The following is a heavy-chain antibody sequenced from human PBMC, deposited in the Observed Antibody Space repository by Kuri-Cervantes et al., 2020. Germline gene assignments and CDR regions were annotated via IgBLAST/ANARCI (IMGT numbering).Heavy chain of an antibody. J-gene: IGHJ4*02. CDR2: ISWNSGSI. D-gene: IGHD3-22*01. CDR1: GPTVSSNY. Sequence: GGSLRLSCAAPGPTVSSNYMSWFPQAPGRGLEWVSGISWNSGSIGYADSVKGRFTISRDNAKNSLYLQMNSLRAEDTALYYCAKWARGWYVDYWGQGTLVTVSS. V-gene: IGHV3-9*01. CDR3: AKWARGWYVDY.